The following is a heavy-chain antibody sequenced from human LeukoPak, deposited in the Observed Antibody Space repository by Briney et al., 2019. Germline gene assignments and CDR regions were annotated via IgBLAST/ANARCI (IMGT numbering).Heavy chain of an antibody. V-gene: IGHV1-8*01. CDR3: ARSPTWGLWFGEQNYYMDV. CDR2: MNPNSGNT. Sequence: GASVKVSCKASGYTFTSYDINWVRQATGQGLEWMGWMNPNSGNTGYAQKFQGRVTMTRNTSISTAYMELSSLRSEDTAVYYCARSPTWGLWFGEQNYYMDVWGKGTTVTISS. D-gene: IGHD3-10*01. J-gene: IGHJ6*03. CDR1: GYTFTSYD.